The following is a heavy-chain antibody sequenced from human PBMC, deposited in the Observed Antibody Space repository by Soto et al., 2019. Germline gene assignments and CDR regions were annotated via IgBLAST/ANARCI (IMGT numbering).Heavy chain of an antibody. V-gene: IGHV4-59*01. Sequence: ETLSLTCTVSGGSISSYYWSWIRQPPGKGLEWIGYIYYSGSTNYNPSLKSRVTISVDTSKNQFSLKLSSVTAADTAVYYCATRKEGESDSSSSPYYFDYWGQGTLVTVSS. D-gene: IGHD6-6*01. CDR3: ATRKEGESDSSSSPYYFDY. CDR1: GGSISSYY. CDR2: IYYSGST. J-gene: IGHJ4*02.